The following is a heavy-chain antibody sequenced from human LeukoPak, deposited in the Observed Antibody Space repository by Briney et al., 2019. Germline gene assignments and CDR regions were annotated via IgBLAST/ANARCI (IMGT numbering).Heavy chain of an antibody. CDR1: GGSFSGYY. CDR2: INHSGST. D-gene: IGHD2-21*01. V-gene: IGHV4-34*01. J-gene: IGHJ4*02. CDR3: ARVGLGYCGV. Sequence: SETLSLTCAVYGGSFSGYYWSWIRQPPGKGLEWIGEINHSGSTNYNPSLKSRVTISVDTSKNQFSLKLSSVTAADTAVYYCARVGLGYCGVWGQGTLVTVSS.